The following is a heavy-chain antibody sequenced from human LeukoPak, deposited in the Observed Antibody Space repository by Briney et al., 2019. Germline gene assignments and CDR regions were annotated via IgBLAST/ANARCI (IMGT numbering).Heavy chain of an antibody. J-gene: IGHJ4*02. CDR1: GGTFSSYA. Sequence: SVKVSCKASGGTFSSYAISWVRQAPGQGLEWMGRIIPIFGIANYAQKFQGRVTITADKSTSTAYMELSSLRSEDTAVYYCARDSGYPQPIHFDYWGEGTLVTVSS. CDR3: ARDSGYPQPIHFDY. D-gene: IGHD3-22*01. V-gene: IGHV1-69*04. CDR2: IIPIFGIA.